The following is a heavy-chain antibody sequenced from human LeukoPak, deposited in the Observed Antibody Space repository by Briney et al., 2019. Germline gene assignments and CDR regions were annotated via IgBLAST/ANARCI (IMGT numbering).Heavy chain of an antibody. Sequence: PGGSLRLSCAASGFSISDYSMNWVRQAPGKGLEWVSAIPTSQSHVWYADSVKGRFTISRDNAKNSVYLEMKSLRAEDTAVYYCAKGGTYCGGDCYGTKHWGQGTLVTVSS. CDR3: AKGGTYCGGDCYGTKH. J-gene: IGHJ4*02. D-gene: IGHD2-21*02. CDR1: GFSISDYS. CDR2: IPTSQSHV. V-gene: IGHV3-21*01.